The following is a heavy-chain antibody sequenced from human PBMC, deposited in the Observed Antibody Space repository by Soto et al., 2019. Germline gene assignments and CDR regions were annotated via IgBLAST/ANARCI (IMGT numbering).Heavy chain of an antibody. CDR3: ARGITLVRGVTQNNWFDP. V-gene: IGHV1-18*04. J-gene: IGHJ5*02. CDR1: GYTFTSYG. CDR2: ISAYNGNT. D-gene: IGHD3-10*01. Sequence: GASVMVSCKASGYTFTSYGISWVRQAPGQGLEWMGWISAYNGNTNYAQKLQGRVTMTTDTSTSTAYMELRSLRSDDTAVYYCARGITLVRGVTQNNWFDPWGQGTLVTVSS.